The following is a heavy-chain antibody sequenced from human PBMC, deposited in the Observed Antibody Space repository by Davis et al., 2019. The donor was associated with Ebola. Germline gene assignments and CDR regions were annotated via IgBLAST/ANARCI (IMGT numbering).Heavy chain of an antibody. CDR3: ARGVAVGGFYFDY. CDR1: GFTFSSNS. J-gene: IGHJ4*02. D-gene: IGHD6-19*01. Sequence: GESLKISCAASGFTFSSNSMNWVRQAPGKGLEWVANIYRDGSEKYYVDSVKGRFTISRDNTKNSLYLQMNSLRAEDTAVYFCARGVAVGGFYFDYWGQGTLVTVSS. CDR2: IYRDGSEK. V-gene: IGHV3-7*03.